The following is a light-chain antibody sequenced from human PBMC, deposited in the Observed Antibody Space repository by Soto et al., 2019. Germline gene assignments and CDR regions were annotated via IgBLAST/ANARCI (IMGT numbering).Light chain of an antibody. CDR1: QGISSY. J-gene: IGKJ1*01. Sequence: IQLTQSPSSLSASVGDRVTITCRASQGISSYLAWYQQKPGKAPKLLIYAASTLQSGVPSRFSGSGSGTDFTPTISSLQPEDFATYYSQHGKTFGQGTKV. CDR3: QHGKT. V-gene: IGKV1-9*01. CDR2: AAS.